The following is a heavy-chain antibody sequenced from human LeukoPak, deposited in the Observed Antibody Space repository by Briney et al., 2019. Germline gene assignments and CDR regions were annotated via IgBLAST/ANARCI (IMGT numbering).Heavy chain of an antibody. V-gene: IGHV3-7*01. CDR1: GFTFSSYG. Sequence: GGSLRLSCAASGFTFSSYGMSWVRQAPGKGLEWVANIKQDGSEKYYVDSVKGRFTISRDNAKNSLYLQMNSLRAEDTAVYYCARDKLSGYYGSGSYLGMDVWGKGTTVTVSS. CDR2: IKQDGSEK. J-gene: IGHJ6*04. CDR3: ARDKLSGYYGSGSYLGMDV. D-gene: IGHD3-10*01.